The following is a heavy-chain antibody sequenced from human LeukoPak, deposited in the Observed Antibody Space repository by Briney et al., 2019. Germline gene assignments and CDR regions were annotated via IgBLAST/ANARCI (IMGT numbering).Heavy chain of an antibody. V-gene: IGHV3-11*01. CDR2: ISSSGSTI. D-gene: IGHD3-22*01. J-gene: IGHJ4*02. CDR1: GLSFSDCY. Sequence: PGGSLRLSCAASGLSFSDCYMSWIRQAPGKGLEWVSYISSSGSTIYYADSVKGRFTISRDNAKNSLYLQMNSLRAEDTAVYYCARVLDYYDSSGLAFDYWGQGTLVTVSS. CDR3: ARVLDYYDSSGLAFDY.